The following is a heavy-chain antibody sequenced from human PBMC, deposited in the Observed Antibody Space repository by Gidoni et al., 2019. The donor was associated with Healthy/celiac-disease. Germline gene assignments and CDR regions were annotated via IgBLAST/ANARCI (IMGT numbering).Heavy chain of an antibody. D-gene: IGHD3-22*01. J-gene: IGHJ3*02. Sequence: QLQLQESGPGLVKPSETLSLTCTVSGGAISSSSYYWGWIRQPPGKGLEWIGSIYYSGSTYYNPSLQSRVTISVDTSKNQFSLKLSSVTAADTAVYYCARSASYLPNYYYDSSGYSFDIWGQGTMVTVSS. CDR1: GGAISSSSYY. CDR3: ARSASYLPNYYYDSSGYSFDI. CDR2: IYYSGST. V-gene: IGHV4-39*07.